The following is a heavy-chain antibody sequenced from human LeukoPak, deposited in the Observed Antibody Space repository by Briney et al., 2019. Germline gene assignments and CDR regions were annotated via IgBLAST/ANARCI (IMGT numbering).Heavy chain of an antibody. V-gene: IGHV4-4*02. CDR1: TDSITSNW. J-gene: IGHJ4*02. CDR2: VHKSGST. D-gene: IGHD1-26*01. CDR3: AKEIVGAPTPGAY. Sequence: KPSETLSLTCAVSTDSITSNWWSWVRQPPGKGLEWIGEVHKSGSTNYYPSLQSRVTISIDKSKNQIALELTSVTAADTAVYYCAKEIVGAPTPGAYWGQGILVTASS.